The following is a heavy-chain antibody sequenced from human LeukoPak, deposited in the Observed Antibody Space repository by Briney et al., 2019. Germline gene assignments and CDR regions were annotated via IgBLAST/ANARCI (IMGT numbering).Heavy chain of an antibody. Sequence: SETLSLTCAVYGGSFSNYYWSWIRQPPGKGLEWIGEINHSGSTNYNPSLKSRVTISVDTSKNQFSLKLSSVTAADTAVYYCARGSLAARPSRYWGQGTLVTVSS. CDR1: GGSFSNYY. D-gene: IGHD6-6*01. CDR3: ARGSLAARPSRY. CDR2: INHSGST. J-gene: IGHJ4*02. V-gene: IGHV4-34*01.